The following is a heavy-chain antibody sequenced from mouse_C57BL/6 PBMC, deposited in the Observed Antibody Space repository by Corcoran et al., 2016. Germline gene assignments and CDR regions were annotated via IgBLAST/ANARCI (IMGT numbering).Heavy chain of an antibody. CDR1: GYTFTSYW. CDR2: IYPGSGST. D-gene: IGHD1-1*01. V-gene: IGHV1-55*01. J-gene: IGHJ4*01. Sequence: QVQLQQPGAELVKPGASVKMSCKASGYTFTSYWITWVKQRPGQGLEWIGDIYPGSGSTNYNEKFKSKATLTVDTSSSTAYMQLSSLTSEDSAVYYCANPYYGRSYDYYAMDYWGQGTSVTVSS. CDR3: ANPYYGRSYDYYAMDY.